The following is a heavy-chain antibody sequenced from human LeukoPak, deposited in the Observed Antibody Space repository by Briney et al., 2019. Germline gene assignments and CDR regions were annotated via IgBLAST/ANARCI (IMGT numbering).Heavy chain of an antibody. CDR1: GYSISSGYY. D-gene: IGHD3-10*01. Sequence: PSETLSLTCTVSGYSISSGYYWGWIRQPPGKGLEWIGSIYHSGSTYYNPSLKSRVTISVDTSKNQFSLKLSSVTAADTAVYYCASTTTMVRGGNYWGQGTLVTVSS. V-gene: IGHV4-38-2*02. CDR3: ASTTTMVRGGNY. CDR2: IYHSGST. J-gene: IGHJ4*02.